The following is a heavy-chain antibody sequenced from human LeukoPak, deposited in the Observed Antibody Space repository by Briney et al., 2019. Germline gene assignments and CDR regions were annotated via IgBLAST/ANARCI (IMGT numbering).Heavy chain of an antibody. Sequence: GESRQMSCKWTEFPFTRYSIGWARHMPGKGLEGMGIIYPGDSDTRYSPSFQGQVTISADKSISTAYLQWSSLKASDTAIYYCARQRYYGSGSYPDYWGQGTLVTVSS. D-gene: IGHD3-10*01. CDR2: IYPGDSDT. J-gene: IGHJ4*02. CDR3: ARQRYYGSGSYPDY. V-gene: IGHV5-51*01. CDR1: EFPFTRYS.